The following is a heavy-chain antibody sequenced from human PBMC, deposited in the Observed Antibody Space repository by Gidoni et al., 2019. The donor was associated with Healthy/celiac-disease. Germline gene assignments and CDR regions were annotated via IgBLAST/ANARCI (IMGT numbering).Heavy chain of an antibody. D-gene: IGHD6-19*01. CDR1: GFTFSNYA. CDR2: ISGSGAGT. Sequence: EVQLLESGGGLVQPGGSLRLACAASGFTFSNYAMSWVRQAPGKGLEWVSVISGSGAGTNYADSVKGGFTVSRDKSKNTLYLQMSTLRAEDTAVYYCAGSLDSRGWYNFDYWGQGTLVTVSS. CDR3: AGSLDSRGWYNFDY. J-gene: IGHJ4*02. V-gene: IGHV3-23*01.